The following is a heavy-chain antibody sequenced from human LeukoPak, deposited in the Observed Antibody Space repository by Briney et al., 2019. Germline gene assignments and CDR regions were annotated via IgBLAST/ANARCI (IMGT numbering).Heavy chain of an antibody. CDR2: INHSGST. CDR1: GGSFSGYY. V-gene: IGHV4-34*01. J-gene: IGHJ6*03. CDR3: ARGYLGYCSSTSCPIYYYYYMDV. Sequence: SETLSLTCAVYGGSFSGYYWSWIRQPPGKRLEWIGEINHSGSTNYSPSLKSRVTISVDTSKNQFSLKLSSVTAADTAVYYCARGYLGYCSSTSCPIYYYYYMDVWGKGTTVTVSS. D-gene: IGHD2-2*01.